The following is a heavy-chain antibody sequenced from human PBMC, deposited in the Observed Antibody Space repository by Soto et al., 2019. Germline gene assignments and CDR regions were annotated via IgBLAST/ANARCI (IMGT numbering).Heavy chain of an antibody. Sequence: GGSLRLSCAASGFTFSSYAMHWVRQAPGKGLEWVAVISYDGSNKYYADSVKGRFTISRDNSKNTLYLQMNSLRAEDTAVYYCARESAAAGTGIPYYYYGMDVWGQGTTVTVSS. J-gene: IGHJ6*02. D-gene: IGHD6-13*01. V-gene: IGHV3-30-3*01. CDR1: GFTFSSYA. CDR3: ARESAAAGTGIPYYYYGMDV. CDR2: ISYDGSNK.